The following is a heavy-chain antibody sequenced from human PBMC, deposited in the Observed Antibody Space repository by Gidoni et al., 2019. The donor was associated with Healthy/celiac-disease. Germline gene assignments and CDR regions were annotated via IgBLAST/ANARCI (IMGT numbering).Heavy chain of an antibody. V-gene: IGHV3-48*03. Sequence: EVQLVESGGGLVQPGGSLRLSCAASGFTFSSYELIWVRQDPGKGLEWVSYISSSGRTIYYADSVKGRFTISRDNARNSLYLQMNSLRAEDTAVYYCARDRGYDFWSGYLTHDAFDIWGQGTMVTVSS. D-gene: IGHD3-3*01. CDR2: ISSSGRTI. CDR3: ARDRGYDFWSGYLTHDAFDI. J-gene: IGHJ3*02. CDR1: GFTFSSYE.